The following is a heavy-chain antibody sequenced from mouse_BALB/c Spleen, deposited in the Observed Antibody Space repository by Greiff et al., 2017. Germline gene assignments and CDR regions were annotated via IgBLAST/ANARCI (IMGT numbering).Heavy chain of an antibody. CDR2: IDPENGNT. D-gene: IGHD1-1*01. CDR3: ARWYYGSISFAY. V-gene: IGHV14-1*02. CDR1: GFNINDYY. Sequence: VQLQQSGAELVRPGALVKLSCKASGFNINDYYMHWVKQRPEQGLEWIGWIDPENGNTIYDPKFQGKASITADTSSNTAYLQLSSLTSEDTAVYYCARWYYGSISFAYWGQGTLVTVSA. J-gene: IGHJ3*01.